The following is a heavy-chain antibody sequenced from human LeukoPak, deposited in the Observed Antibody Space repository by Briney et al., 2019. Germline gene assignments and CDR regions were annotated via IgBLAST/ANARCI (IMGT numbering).Heavy chain of an antibody. CDR3: ARIYCSSTSCYRTYYYYGMDV. Sequence: ASVKVSCKASGYTFTGYYMHWVRQAPGQGLEWMGWINPNSGGTNYAQKFQGRVTMTRDTSISTAYMELSRLRSDDTAVYYCARIYCSSTSCYRTYYYYGMDVWGQGTTVTVSS. V-gene: IGHV1-2*02. CDR2: INPNSGGT. J-gene: IGHJ6*02. CDR1: GYTFTGYY. D-gene: IGHD2-2*01.